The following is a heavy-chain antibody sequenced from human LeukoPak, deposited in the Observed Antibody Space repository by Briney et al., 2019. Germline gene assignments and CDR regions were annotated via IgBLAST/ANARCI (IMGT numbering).Heavy chain of an antibody. CDR2: INQDGSEK. J-gene: IGHJ6*03. Sequence: QAGGSLRPSCAASGFAFSSYWMSWVRQAPGKGLEWVANINQDGSEKNYVDSVKGPFTISRDNAKNSLYLQMNSLRAEDTAVYYCVRFPGTYYLDVWGKGTTVTVSS. V-gene: IGHV3-7*01. CDR3: VRFPGTYYLDV. CDR1: GFAFSSYW.